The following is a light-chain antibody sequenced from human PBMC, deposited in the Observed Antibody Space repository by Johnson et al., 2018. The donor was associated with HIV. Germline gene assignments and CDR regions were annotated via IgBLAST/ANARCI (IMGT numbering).Light chain of an antibody. J-gene: IGLJ1*01. Sequence: QSVLTQPPSVSAAPGQKVTISCSGSSSNIGNNYVSWYQQFPGTAPKLLIYDNNKRPSGIPDRFSGSKSGTSATLGITGLQTGDEADYYCATWDSSLTTGGVFGTGT. CDR3: ATWDSSLTTGGV. V-gene: IGLV1-51*01. CDR1: SSNIGNNY. CDR2: DNN.